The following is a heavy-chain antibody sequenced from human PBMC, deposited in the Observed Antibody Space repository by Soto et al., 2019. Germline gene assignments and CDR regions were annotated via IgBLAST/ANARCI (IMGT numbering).Heavy chain of an antibody. CDR1: GFTFSSYS. CDR3: ARGKNWVDSSGYYYVGYYYYGMDV. J-gene: IGHJ6*02. D-gene: IGHD3-22*01. Sequence: GGSLRLSCAASGFTFSSYSMNWVRQAPGKGLEWVSSISSSSSYIYYADSVKGRFTISRDNAKNSLYLQMNSLRAEDTAGDYCARGKNWVDSSGYYYVGYYYYGMDVWGQGTTVTVSS. CDR2: ISSSSSYI. V-gene: IGHV3-21*01.